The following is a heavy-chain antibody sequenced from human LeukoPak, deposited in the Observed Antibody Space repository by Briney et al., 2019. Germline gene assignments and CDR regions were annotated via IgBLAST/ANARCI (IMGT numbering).Heavy chain of an antibody. CDR1: GFIFNNYA. V-gene: IGHV3-23*01. Sequence: GGSLRLSCAASGFIFNNYAISWVRQAPGKGLEWVSTISGSGGSTYYADSVKGRFTISRDNSKNTLYLQMNSLRAEDTAVYYCARCGGSAWCADLDYWGQGTLVTVSS. D-gene: IGHD6-19*01. CDR2: ISGSGGST. J-gene: IGHJ4*02. CDR3: ARCGGSAWCADLDY.